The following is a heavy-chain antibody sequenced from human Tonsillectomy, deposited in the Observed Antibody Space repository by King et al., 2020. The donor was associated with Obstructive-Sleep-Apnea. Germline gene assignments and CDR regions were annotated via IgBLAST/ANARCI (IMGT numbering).Heavy chain of an antibody. CDR3: AISKEGRGGAFDL. CDR2: ISWNSGSI. Sequence: VQLVESGGGLVQPGRSLRLSCAASGFTFDDYAMHWVRQAPGKGLEWVSGISWNSGSIVYADSLKGRFTISRDNAKNSLYLQMNSLRAEDTALYYCAISKEGRGGAFDLWRQGTMVTVSS. J-gene: IGHJ3*01. CDR1: GFTFDDYA. V-gene: IGHV3-9*01. D-gene: IGHD3-10*01.